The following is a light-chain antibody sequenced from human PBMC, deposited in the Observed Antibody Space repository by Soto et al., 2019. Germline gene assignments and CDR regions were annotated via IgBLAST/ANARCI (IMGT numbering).Light chain of an antibody. CDR1: TSDVGI. CDR3: CSFGGSGYV. CDR2: EVT. Sequence: QSALTQPASMSGSPGQSFTISCSGTTSDVGIVSWYQHHPGKAPKLMIHEVTKRPSGVSDRFSGSKSGNSASLAISGLQAEDEADYFCCSFGGSGYVFGTGTKVTVL. V-gene: IGLV2-23*02. J-gene: IGLJ1*01.